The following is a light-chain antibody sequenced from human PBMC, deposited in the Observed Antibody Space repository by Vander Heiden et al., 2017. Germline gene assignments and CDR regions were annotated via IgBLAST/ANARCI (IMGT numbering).Light chain of an antibody. CDR3: QQYNNWPPTRT. J-gene: IGKJ1*01. CDR2: DAS. Sequence: EMVRTQFPATLSEFPGERATLSCRPSQSVSSKLAWFQQKPGQAPRLLIYDASTRATGIPARFSGSGSGTEFTLTISSLQSEDFAVYCCQQYNNWPPTRTFGQGTKVEIK. V-gene: IGKV3-15*01. CDR1: QSVSSK.